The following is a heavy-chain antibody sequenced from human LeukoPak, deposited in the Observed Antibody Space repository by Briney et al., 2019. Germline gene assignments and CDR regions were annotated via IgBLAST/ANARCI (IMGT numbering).Heavy chain of an antibody. J-gene: IGHJ4*02. CDR2: VFFTGST. CDR3: ARVEWELLGAHL. V-gene: IGHV4-59*11. CDR1: GDSIRSHY. Sequence: SETLSLTCSVSGDSIRSHYWSWIRQPPGKRPEWIGHVFFTGSTTYNPTLEGRVTISIDTSGSQFSLKLTSVSAADTAVYYCARVEWELLGAHLWGQGILLSVSS. D-gene: IGHD1-26*01.